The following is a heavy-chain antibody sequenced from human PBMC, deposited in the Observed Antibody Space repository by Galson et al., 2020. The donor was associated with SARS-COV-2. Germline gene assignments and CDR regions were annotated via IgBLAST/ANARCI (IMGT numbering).Heavy chain of an antibody. Sequence: GGSLRLSCAASTFTFSYTWMSWVRQAPGKGLEWVGRIKAKTDGATTDYAAPVKGRFIISRDDSKNTLYLQMNSLKTEDTAVYYCTTEQYCSSTTCPSSFDHWGQGTLVTVSS. V-gene: IGHV3-15*01. CDR2: IKAKTDGATT. CDR3: TTEQYCSSTTCPSSFDH. D-gene: IGHD2-2*01. J-gene: IGHJ5*02. CDR1: TFTFSYTW.